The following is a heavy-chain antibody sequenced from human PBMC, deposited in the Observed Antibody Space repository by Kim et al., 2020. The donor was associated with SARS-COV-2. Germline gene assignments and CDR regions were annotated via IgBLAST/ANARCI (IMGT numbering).Heavy chain of an antibody. J-gene: IGHJ5*02. Sequence: GGSLRLSCAASGFTVSSNYMTWVRQALGKGPEWVSVIYRGGNTYYADSVKGRFTISRDNSKNTLYLQMNSLRAEDTAVYYCARRYSGSWSLDPWGQGTLV. CDR1: GFTVSSNY. V-gene: IGHV3-53*01. CDR2: IYRGGNT. CDR3: ARRYSGSWSLDP. D-gene: IGHD6-13*01.